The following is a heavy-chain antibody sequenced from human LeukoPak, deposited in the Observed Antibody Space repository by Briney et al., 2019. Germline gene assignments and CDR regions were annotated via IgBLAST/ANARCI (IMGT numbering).Heavy chain of an antibody. D-gene: IGHD3-9*01. CDR1: GFTFSSYG. Sequence: GGSLRLSCAASGFTFSSYGMHWVRQAPGKGLEWVAFIRYDGSNKYYADSVKGRFTISRDNSKNTLYLQMNSLRAEDTAVYYCAKVESIRLRYFDQIPDAFDIWGQGTMVTVSS. V-gene: IGHV3-30*02. J-gene: IGHJ3*02. CDR2: IRYDGSNK. CDR3: AKVESIRLRYFDQIPDAFDI.